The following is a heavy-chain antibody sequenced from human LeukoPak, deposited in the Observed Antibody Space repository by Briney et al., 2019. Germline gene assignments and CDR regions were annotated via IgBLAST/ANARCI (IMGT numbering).Heavy chain of an antibody. J-gene: IGHJ4*02. V-gene: IGHV1-2*02. CDR2: INPNSSGT. D-gene: IGHD4-11*01. CDR1: GYTFTGYY. Sequence: GASVNVSFKAAGYTFTGYYMHWVRPAPGQGLEWMGWINPNSSGTNYAQNFQGRVTMTRDTSISTAYMELSRLRPDATALYYCARDYSRYFDFWGQGTLVTVSS. CDR3: ARDYSRYFDF.